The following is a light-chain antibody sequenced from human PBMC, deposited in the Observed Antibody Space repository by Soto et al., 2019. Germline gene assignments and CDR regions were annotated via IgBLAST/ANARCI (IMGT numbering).Light chain of an antibody. CDR2: DVS. CDR1: SSDVGDYTY. Sequence: QSVLTQPASVSGSPGQSITISCTGTSSDVGDYTYVSWYQHHPGKAPKLMIYDVSDRPSGVSNRFSGSKSGNTASLTISGLQPEDEATYYCSSYTSSSTLVIFGGGTKLTVL. V-gene: IGLV2-14*03. J-gene: IGLJ2*01. CDR3: SSYTSSSTLVI.